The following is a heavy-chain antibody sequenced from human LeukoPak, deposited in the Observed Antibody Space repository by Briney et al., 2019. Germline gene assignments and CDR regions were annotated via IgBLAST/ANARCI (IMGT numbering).Heavy chain of an antibody. J-gene: IGHJ4*02. Sequence: ASVKVSCKASGYTFTGYYMHWVRQAPGQGLEWMGWIKPNSGGTNYAQKFQGRVTMTRDTSISTAYMELSRLRSDDTVVYYCARPRYSSSWVDFDYWGQGTLVTVSS. V-gene: IGHV1-2*02. D-gene: IGHD6-13*01. CDR3: ARPRYSSSWVDFDY. CDR2: IKPNSGGT. CDR1: GYTFTGYY.